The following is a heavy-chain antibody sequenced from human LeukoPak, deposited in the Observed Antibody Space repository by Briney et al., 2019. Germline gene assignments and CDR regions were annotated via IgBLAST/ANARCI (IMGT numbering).Heavy chain of an antibody. J-gene: IGHJ6*03. CDR2: ISAYNGNT. D-gene: IGHD2-2*01. Sequence: ASVKVSCKASGYTFTSYGISWVRQAPGQGLEWMGWISAYNGNTNYAQKLQGRVTMTTDTSTSTAYMELRSLRSDDTAAYYCARVRIVVVPPSSYYYYYYMDVWGKGTTVTVSS. V-gene: IGHV1-18*01. CDR1: GYTFTSYG. CDR3: ARVRIVVVPPSSYYYYYYMDV.